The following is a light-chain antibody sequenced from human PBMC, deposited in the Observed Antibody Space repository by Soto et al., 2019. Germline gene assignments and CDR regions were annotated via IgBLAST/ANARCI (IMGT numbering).Light chain of an antibody. CDR3: QQRSNWPT. CDR1: QSVSSR. CDR2: TAS. V-gene: IGKV3-11*01. Sequence: EIVMTQSPATLSVSLGERATLSCRASQSVSSRLAWYQQKPGQAPRLLIYTASNRATGVPARFSGSGSGTQFTLTISSLEPEDFAVYYCQQRSNWPTFGQGTKVDIK. J-gene: IGKJ1*01.